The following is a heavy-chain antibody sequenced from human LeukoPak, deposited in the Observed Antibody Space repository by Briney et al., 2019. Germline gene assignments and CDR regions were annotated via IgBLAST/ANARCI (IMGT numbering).Heavy chain of an antibody. J-gene: IGHJ4*02. CDR1: GGSISSSSYY. CDR3: ARRGSSTLWY. D-gene: IGHD1-26*01. V-gene: IGHV4-39*01. Sequence: PSETLSLTCTVSGGSISSSSYYWGWIRQPPGKGLEWIGSIYYSGSTYYNPSLKSRVTISVDTSKNQFSLKLSSVTAADTALYYCARRGSSTLWYWGQGTLVTVSS. CDR2: IYYSGST.